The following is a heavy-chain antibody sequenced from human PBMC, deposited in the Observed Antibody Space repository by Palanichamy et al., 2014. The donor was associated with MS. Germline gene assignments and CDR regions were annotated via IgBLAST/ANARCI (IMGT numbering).Heavy chain of an antibody. D-gene: IGHD1-20*01. Sequence: QITLKESGPTLVKPTQTLTLTCTFSGFSLSTTGVGVGWIRQPPGKALEWLALIYWDDDKRYSPSLRSRLTITKDTSKNQVVFTMANMDPLDTATYYCAHLSITGNTRYAMDVWGQGTTVIVSS. J-gene: IGHJ6*02. CDR2: IYWDDDK. CDR3: AHLSITGNTRYAMDV. V-gene: IGHV2-5*02. CDR1: GFSLSTTGVG.